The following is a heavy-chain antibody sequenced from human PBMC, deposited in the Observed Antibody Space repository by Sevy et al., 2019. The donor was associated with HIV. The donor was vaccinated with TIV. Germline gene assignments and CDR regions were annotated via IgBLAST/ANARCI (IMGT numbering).Heavy chain of an antibody. CDR3: AKSPRIAVAGTGYFDY. J-gene: IGHJ4*02. CDR1: GFTFSSYA. V-gene: IGHV3-23*01. Sequence: GGSLRLSCAASGFTFSSYAMSWVRQAPGKGLEWVSAISGSGGSTYYADSVKGRFTISRDNPKNTLYLQMNSLRAEDTAVYYCAKSPRIAVAGTGYFDYWGQGTLVTVSS. CDR2: ISGSGGST. D-gene: IGHD6-19*01.